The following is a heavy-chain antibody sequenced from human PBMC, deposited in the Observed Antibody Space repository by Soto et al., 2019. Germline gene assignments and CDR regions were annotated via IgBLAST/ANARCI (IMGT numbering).Heavy chain of an antibody. D-gene: IGHD2-21*01. CDR2: IYVTGAV. V-gene: IGHV4-31*03. Sequence: PSETLSLTCSVSGAALNSGNYYWSWIRQVPGKGLEWIGHIYVTGAVDYNPSLRDRITISQETSERQFSLNLRLVTAADTAVYYCARLRIATNNYKWFDPWVQGSLVTV. CDR3: ARLRIATNNYKWFDP. J-gene: IGHJ5*02. CDR1: GAALNSGNYY.